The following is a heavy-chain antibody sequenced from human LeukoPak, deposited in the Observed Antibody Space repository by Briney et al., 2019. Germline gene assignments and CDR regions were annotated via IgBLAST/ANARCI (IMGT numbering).Heavy chain of an antibody. CDR3: ARGPYYYDSSGYSYYFDY. Sequence: PSETLSLTCTVSGGSISSYYWSWLRQPPGKGLEWIGYIYYSGSTNYNPSLKSRVTISVDTSKNQFSLKLSSVTAADTAVYYCARGPYYYDSSGYSYYFDYWGQGTLVTVSS. CDR2: IYYSGST. V-gene: IGHV4-59*01. D-gene: IGHD3-22*01. J-gene: IGHJ4*02. CDR1: GGSISSYY.